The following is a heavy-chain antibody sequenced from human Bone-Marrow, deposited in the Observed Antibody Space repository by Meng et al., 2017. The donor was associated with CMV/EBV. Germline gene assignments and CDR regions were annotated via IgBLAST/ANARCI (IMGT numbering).Heavy chain of an antibody. J-gene: IGHJ5*02. Sequence: SETLSLTCTVSGGSIKNYYWTWIRQPPGKGLEWIGYVYFSGTTNYNPSLKSRVTISADTSKNQFSLKLSSVTAADTAVYYCAKGYSNYRAWGQGKLVTASS. D-gene: IGHD4-11*01. V-gene: IGHV4-59*01. CDR3: AKGYSNYRA. CDR1: GGSIKNYY. CDR2: VYFSGTT.